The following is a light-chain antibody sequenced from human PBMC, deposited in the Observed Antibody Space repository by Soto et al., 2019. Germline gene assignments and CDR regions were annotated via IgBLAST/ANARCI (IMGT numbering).Light chain of an antibody. CDR3: QQYGSSPKT. Sequence: PGDRATLSCRASQSVSSSYLAWYQQKPGQAPRLLIYGASSRATGIPDRFSGSGSGTDFTLTISRLEPEDFAVYYCQQYGSSPKTFGQGTKVEIK. CDR1: QSVSSSY. J-gene: IGKJ1*01. V-gene: IGKV3-20*01. CDR2: GAS.